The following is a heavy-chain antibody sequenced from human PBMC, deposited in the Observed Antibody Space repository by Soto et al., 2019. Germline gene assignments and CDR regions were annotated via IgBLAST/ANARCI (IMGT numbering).Heavy chain of an antibody. CDR2: IIPIFGTA. CDR3: ARDTYYYDSSGPTIESLFDY. V-gene: IGHV1-69*06. CDR1: GGTFSSYA. Sequence: SVKVFCKASGGTFSSYAISWVRQAPGQGLEWMGGIIPIFGTANYAQKFQGRVTITADKSTSTAYMELSSLRSEDTAVYYCARDTYYYDSSGPTIESLFDYWGQGTLVTVSS. D-gene: IGHD3-22*01. J-gene: IGHJ4*02.